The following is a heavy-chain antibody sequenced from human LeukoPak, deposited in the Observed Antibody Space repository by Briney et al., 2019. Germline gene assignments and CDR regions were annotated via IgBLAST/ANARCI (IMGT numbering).Heavy chain of an antibody. CDR2: IYSGGST. D-gene: IGHD3-10*01. Sequence: QSGGSLRVSCAASGFTVSSNYMSWVRQAPGKGLEWVSVIYSGGSTYYADSVKGRFTISRDNSKNTLYLQMNSLRAEDTAVYYCARGGRRITMVRGAIDAFDIWGQGTMVTVSS. CDR3: ARGGRRITMVRGAIDAFDI. J-gene: IGHJ3*02. CDR1: GFTVSSNY. V-gene: IGHV3-53*01.